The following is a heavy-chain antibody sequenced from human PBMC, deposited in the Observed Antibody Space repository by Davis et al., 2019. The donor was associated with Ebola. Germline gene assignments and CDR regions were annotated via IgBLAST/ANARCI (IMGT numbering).Heavy chain of an antibody. D-gene: IGHD2-15*01. CDR1: GFTFRIYS. J-gene: IGHJ3*02. V-gene: IGHV3-48*02. CDR3: ARGVGGAFDI. CDR2: ISSSSSSK. Sequence: GESLKIPCEASGFTFRIYSMNWVRQAPGKGLEWVSYISSSSSSKFYPDSVKGRFTISRDNAKKSLYLQMNSLRDEDTAVYFCARGVGGAFDIWGQGTMVTVSS.